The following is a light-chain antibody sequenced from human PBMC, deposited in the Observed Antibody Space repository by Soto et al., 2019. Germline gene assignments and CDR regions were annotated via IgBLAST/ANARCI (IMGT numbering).Light chain of an antibody. CDR1: QSVSSN. V-gene: IGKV3-15*01. CDR2: GAS. J-gene: IGKJ2*01. CDR3: QQYNNWP. Sequence: EIVMTHSPATLSVSPGERATLSCRASQSVSSNLAWYQQKPGQAPRLLIYGASTRATGIPARFSGSGSGTEFTLTISSLQSEDFAVYYCQQYNNWPFGQGTKLEIK.